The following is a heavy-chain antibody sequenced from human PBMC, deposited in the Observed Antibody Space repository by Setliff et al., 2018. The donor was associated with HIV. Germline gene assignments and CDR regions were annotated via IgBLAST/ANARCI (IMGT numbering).Heavy chain of an antibody. CDR1: GFTFSRFW. Sequence: PGGSLRLSCAASGFTFSRFWMHWVRQAPGKGLEWVSYISSSSSTIYYADSVKGRFTISRDNAKNSLYLQMNSLRAEDTAVYYCARSRAAGFDYWGQGTLVTVS. CDR3: ARSRAAGFDY. J-gene: IGHJ4*02. D-gene: IGHD6-13*01. CDR2: ISSSSSTI. V-gene: IGHV3-48*01.